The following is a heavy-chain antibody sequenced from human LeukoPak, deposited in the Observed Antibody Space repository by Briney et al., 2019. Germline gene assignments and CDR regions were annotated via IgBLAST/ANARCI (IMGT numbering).Heavy chain of an antibody. J-gene: IGHJ4*02. V-gene: IGHV1-2*02. CDR1: GYTFTGYY. CDR3: ARAVWFGENTSDY. D-gene: IGHD3-10*01. CDR2: INPNSGGT. Sequence: ASVKVSCKASGYTFTGYYMHWVRQAPGQGLEWMGWINPNSGGTNYAQKFQGRVTMTRDTSISTAYMELSRLRSDDTAVYYCARAVWFGENTSDYWGQGTLVTVSS.